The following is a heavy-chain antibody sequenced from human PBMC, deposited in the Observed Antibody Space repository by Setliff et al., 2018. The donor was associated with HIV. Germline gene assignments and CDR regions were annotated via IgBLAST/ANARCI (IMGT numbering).Heavy chain of an antibody. V-gene: IGHV1-69*13. CDR3: ASGPLVYYDSPGAFDI. CDR2: IIPIFGTA. CDR1: GGTFSSYA. Sequence: SVKVSCKASGGTFSSYAISWVRQAPGQGLEWMGGIIPIFGTAKYSQKFQGRVTITADESTSTAYMELSSLRSEDTAVYYCASGPLVYYDSPGAFDIWGQGTMVTVSS. D-gene: IGHD3-22*01. J-gene: IGHJ3*02.